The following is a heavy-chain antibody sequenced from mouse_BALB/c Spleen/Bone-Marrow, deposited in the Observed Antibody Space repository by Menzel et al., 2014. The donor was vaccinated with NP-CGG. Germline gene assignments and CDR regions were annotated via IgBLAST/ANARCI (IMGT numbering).Heavy chain of an antibody. Sequence: QVQLQQSGPPLVRPGASVKISCKASGYSFTSYWMHWVKQRPGQGLEWIGMIDPSDSETRLNQKFKDKATLTVDKSSSTAYMQLSSPTSEDSAVYYCASPSDGNPFAYWGQGTLVTVSA. V-gene: IGHV1S127*01. J-gene: IGHJ3*01. CDR1: GYSFTSYW. D-gene: IGHD2-1*01. CDR2: IDPSDSET. CDR3: ASPSDGNPFAY.